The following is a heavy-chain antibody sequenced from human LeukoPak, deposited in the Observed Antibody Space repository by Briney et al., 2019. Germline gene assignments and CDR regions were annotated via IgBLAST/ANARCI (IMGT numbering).Heavy chain of an antibody. J-gene: IGHJ6*02. V-gene: IGHV3-33*01. CDR2: IWYDGSNK. D-gene: IGHD4-23*01. CDR3: ARDNSGMDV. Sequence: GGSLRLSCAASGFSFSSYGMHWVRQAPGKGLEWVAVIWYDGSNKYYADSVKGLFTISRDNSKNTVYLQMNSLRAEDTAVYYCARDNSGMDVWGQGTTVTVSS. CDR1: GFSFSSYG.